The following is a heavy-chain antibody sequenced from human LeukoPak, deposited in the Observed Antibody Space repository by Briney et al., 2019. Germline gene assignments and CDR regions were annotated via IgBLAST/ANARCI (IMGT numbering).Heavy chain of an antibody. J-gene: IGHJ4*02. CDR3: AKRNTMVRGGPSFDY. CDR1: GFTVSNNY. V-gene: IGHV3-53*01. Sequence: GGSLRLSCAASGFTVSNNYMSWVRQAPGKGLEWVSLIYSGGSTYYADSVRGRFTISRDSSKNTLYLQMNSLRPEDTAMYYCAKRNTMVRGGPSFDYWGQGILVTVSS. CDR2: IYSGGST. D-gene: IGHD3-10*01.